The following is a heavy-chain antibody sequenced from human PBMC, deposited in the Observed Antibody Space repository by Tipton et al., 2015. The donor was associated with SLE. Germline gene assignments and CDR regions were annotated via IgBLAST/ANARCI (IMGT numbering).Heavy chain of an antibody. Sequence: TLSLTCTVSGGSISSGSYYWSWIRQPAGKGLEWIGRIYTSGSTNYNPSLKSRVTISVDTSKNQFSLKLSSVTAADTAVYYCARRLTRYSGYDYFDYWGQGTLATVSS. J-gene: IGHJ4*02. CDR1: GGSISSGSYY. D-gene: IGHD5-12*01. V-gene: IGHV4-61*02. CDR2: IYTSGST. CDR3: ARRLTRYSGYDYFDY.